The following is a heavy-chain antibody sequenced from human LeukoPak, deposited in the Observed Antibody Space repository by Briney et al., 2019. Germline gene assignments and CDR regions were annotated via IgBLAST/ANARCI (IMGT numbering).Heavy chain of an antibody. Sequence: GGSLRLSCAASGFTFSDYYMSWVRQAPGKGLEWIGFIRSKGYGGTTEYAASVKGRFTISRDDSKSIAYLQMDSLKTEDTAVYYCTRDLNWSFDYWGQGTLVTVS. CDR1: GFTFSDYY. CDR3: TRDLNWSFDY. CDR2: IRSKGYGGTT. D-gene: IGHD1-1*01. J-gene: IGHJ4*02. V-gene: IGHV3-49*04.